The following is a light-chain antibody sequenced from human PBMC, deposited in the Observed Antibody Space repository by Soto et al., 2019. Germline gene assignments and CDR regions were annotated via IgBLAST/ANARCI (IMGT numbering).Light chain of an antibody. J-gene: IGKJ3*01. CDR3: QQRATWTPSIT. Sequence: EIVLTQSPATLSLSPGERATLSCRTSQSVTTNFAWYQQKPGQAPRLLIYDISNRATGIPDRFSGSGSGTDFALTISSLEPEDFAVYDCQQRATWTPSITVGPGTKVEIK. V-gene: IGKV3-11*01. CDR2: DIS. CDR1: QSVTTN.